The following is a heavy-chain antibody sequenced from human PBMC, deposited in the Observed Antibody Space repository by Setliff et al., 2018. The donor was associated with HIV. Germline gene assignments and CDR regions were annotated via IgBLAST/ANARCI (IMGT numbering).Heavy chain of an antibody. V-gene: IGHV4-61*09. D-gene: IGHD3-10*01. CDR3: ARVKSIKTTLVRLWPRFDL. CDR2: IYTSGST. CDR1: GGSISSGSYY. Sequence: SETLSLTCTVSGGSISSGSYYWSWMRQPAGKGLEWIGHIYTSGSTYYNPSLQSRVTMSVDTSKNQFSLKVRSLTAADTGLYYCARVKSIKTTLVRLWPRFDLWGQGTQVTVSS. J-gene: IGHJ5*02.